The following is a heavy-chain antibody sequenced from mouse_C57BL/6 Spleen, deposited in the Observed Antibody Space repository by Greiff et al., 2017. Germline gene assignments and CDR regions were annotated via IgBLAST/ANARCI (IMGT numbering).Heavy chain of an antibody. CDR1: GYSFTDYN. D-gene: IGHD1-1*01. V-gene: IGHV1-39*01. J-gene: IGHJ2*01. CDR3: ARSRVYYGSRLYCFDD. Sequence: VQLQQSGPELVKPGASVKISCKASGYSFTDYNMNWVKQSNGKNLELIGVINPNYGTTSYNQKFKGKTTLTVDQSSSTGYMQLNRLTSEDSAVYYWARSRVYYGSRLYCFDDWGQGTALTVSS. CDR2: INPNYGTT.